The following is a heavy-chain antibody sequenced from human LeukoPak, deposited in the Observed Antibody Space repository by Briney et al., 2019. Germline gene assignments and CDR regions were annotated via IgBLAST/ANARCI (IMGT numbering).Heavy chain of an antibody. V-gene: IGHV4-59*01. J-gene: IGHJ4*02. CDR3: ARGGSNFDH. Sequence: PSETLSLTCTVSGGSISSYYWSWIRQPPGKGLEWIGYVYYSGSTNYNPSLKSRVTISVDTSKNQFSLKLSSVTAADAAVYYCARGGSNFDHWGQGTLVAVSS. D-gene: IGHD6-13*01. CDR1: GGSISSYY. CDR2: VYYSGST.